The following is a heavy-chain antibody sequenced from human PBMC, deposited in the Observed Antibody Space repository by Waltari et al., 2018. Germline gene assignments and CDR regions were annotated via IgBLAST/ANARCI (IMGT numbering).Heavy chain of an antibody. Sequence: EVQLVESGGGLVQPGGSLRLSCAASAFTFSSYWRYWVRQAPGKGLVWVSRINTDGSSTTYADSVRGRFTISRDNAKDTLYLQMNSLRAEDTAVYYCARIVGAPPYYFDYWGQGTLVTVSS. D-gene: IGHD1-26*01. J-gene: IGHJ4*02. CDR2: INTDGSST. CDR3: ARIVGAPPYYFDY. V-gene: IGHV3-74*01. CDR1: AFTFSSYW.